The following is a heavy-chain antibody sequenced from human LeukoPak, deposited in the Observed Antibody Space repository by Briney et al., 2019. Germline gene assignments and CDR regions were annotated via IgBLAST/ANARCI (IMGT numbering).Heavy chain of an antibody. CDR3: AGGAREYYDFWSGYPHPPSDY. J-gene: IGHJ4*02. CDR2: ISYDGGNK. V-gene: IGHV3-30*04. D-gene: IGHD3-3*01. Sequence: GRSLRLSCAASGFTFSRCAMHWVRQAPGKGLEWVAVISYDGGNKYHADSVKGRFTISRDNSKNTLYLQMNSLRAGDTAVYYCAGGAREYYDFWSGYPHPPSDYWGQGTLVTVSS. CDR1: GFTFSRCA.